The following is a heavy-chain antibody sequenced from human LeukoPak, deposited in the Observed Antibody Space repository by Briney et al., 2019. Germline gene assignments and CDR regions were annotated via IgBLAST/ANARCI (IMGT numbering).Heavy chain of an antibody. CDR1: GFTFSSYS. V-gene: IGHV3-21*01. CDR3: GRDERRYCRDISCYPGDS. J-gene: IGHJ4*02. D-gene: IGHD2-15*01. Sequence: GGSLRLSCAASGFTFSSYSMNWVRQAPGKGLEWVSSISSSSSYIYYADSVKGRFTISRDNAKNSVYLQMDSMGAEDTAIYYFGRDERRYCRDISCYPGDSWGQGTLVTASS. CDR2: ISSSSSYI.